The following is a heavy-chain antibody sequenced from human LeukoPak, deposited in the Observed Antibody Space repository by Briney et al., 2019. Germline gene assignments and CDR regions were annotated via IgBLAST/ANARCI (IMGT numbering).Heavy chain of an antibody. Sequence: GGSLRLSCAASGFTFSSYWMSWVRQAPVKALEWVANIKQDGSEKYYVDSVKGRFTISRDNAKNSLYLQMNSLRAEDTAVYYCARGGYDSSGYYSELDFFDYWGQGTLVTVSS. D-gene: IGHD3-22*01. CDR3: ARGGYDSSGYYSELDFFDY. J-gene: IGHJ4*02. CDR1: GFTFSSYW. V-gene: IGHV3-7*01. CDR2: IKQDGSEK.